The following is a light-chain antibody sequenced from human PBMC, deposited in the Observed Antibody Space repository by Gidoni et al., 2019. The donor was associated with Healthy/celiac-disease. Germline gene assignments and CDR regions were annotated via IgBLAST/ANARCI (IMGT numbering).Light chain of an antibody. CDR3: QQYGSSPWT. CDR2: GAS. CDR1: QSGSSSY. Sequence: EIVLTQSPGTLSLSPGERATLSCRASQSGSSSYLAWYQQKPGQAPRLLIYGASSRATGIPDRFSGSGSGTDCTLTISRLEPEDFAVYYCQQYGSSPWTFGQGTKVEIK. J-gene: IGKJ1*01. V-gene: IGKV3-20*01.